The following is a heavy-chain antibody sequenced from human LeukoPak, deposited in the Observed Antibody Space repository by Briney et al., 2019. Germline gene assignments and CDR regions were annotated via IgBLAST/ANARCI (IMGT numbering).Heavy chain of an antibody. CDR2: ISGDSHST. D-gene: IGHD5-18*01. CDR3: ARDTEGYIYGYYYYGMDV. V-gene: IGHV3-43*02. Sequence: GGSLRLSCAASGFTFDDYAMHWVRQAPGKGLEWVSLISGDSHSTFYADSVKGRFTISRDNSKNSLYLQMNSLRNDDTALYYWARDTEGYIYGYYYYGMDVWGQGTTVTVSS. CDR1: GFTFDDYA. J-gene: IGHJ6*02.